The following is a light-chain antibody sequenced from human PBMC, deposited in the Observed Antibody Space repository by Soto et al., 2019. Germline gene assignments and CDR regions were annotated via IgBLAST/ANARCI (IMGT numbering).Light chain of an antibody. CDR3: QQRGT. Sequence: SPSPRTLSVSTGERATLSCRASQSVNKHLAWYQHKPGQAPRLLIYDTSYRATGIPARFSGSGSGTDFTLTISSREPEDLAVYYCQQRGTFGPGTKVDIK. CDR2: DTS. V-gene: IGKV3-11*01. CDR1: QSVNKH. J-gene: IGKJ3*01.